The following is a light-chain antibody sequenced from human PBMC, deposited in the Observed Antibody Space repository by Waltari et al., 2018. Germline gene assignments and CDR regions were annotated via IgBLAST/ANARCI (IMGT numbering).Light chain of an antibody. V-gene: IGLV2-8*01. CDR1: RRDVGGYNY. Sequence: QSALTQPPSASGAPGQSVTISCTGTRRDVGGYNYVSWYQQHPGKAPKAMIYEVSKRPSGGPDRFSGSKSGNPAALTVSGVQAEDEADYYCSSYGGSNNLVFGGGTKLTVL. CDR3: SSYGGSNNLV. J-gene: IGLJ3*02. CDR2: EVS.